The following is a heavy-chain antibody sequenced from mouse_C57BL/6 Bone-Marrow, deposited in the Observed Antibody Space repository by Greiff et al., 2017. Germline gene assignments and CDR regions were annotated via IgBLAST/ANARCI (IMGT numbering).Heavy chain of an antibody. V-gene: IGHV7-1*01. CDR3: ARDAYGSHYAMDY. J-gene: IGHJ4*01. CDR2: SRNKANDYTT. CDR1: GFTFSDFY. Sequence: EVKLMESGGGLVQSGRSLRLSCATSGFTFSDFYMEWVRQAPGKGLEWIAASRNKANDYTTEYSASVKGRFIVSRDTSQSILYLQMNALRAEDTAIYYCARDAYGSHYAMDYWGQGTSVTVSS. D-gene: IGHD2-2*01.